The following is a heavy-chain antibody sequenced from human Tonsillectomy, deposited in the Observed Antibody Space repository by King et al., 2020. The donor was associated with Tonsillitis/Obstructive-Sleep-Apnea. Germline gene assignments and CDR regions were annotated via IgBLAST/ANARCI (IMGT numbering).Heavy chain of an antibody. CDR1: GFTFSDYY. D-gene: IGHD3-10*01. CDR2: ISDSRNS. CDR3: ARGTMIQGVPEGG. V-gene: IGHV3-11*05. J-gene: IGHJ6*04. Sequence: HVQLVESGGGLVKPGGSLRLSCAASGFTFSDYYMTWVRQVPGKGLEWVAVISDSRNSKYADFVKGRFTISRDNAKNSLYLEMHSLRAEDTAVYYCARGTMIQGVPEGGWGKGTTVTVSS.